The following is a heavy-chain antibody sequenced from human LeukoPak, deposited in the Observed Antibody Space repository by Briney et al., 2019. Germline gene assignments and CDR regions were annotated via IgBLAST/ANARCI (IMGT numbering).Heavy chain of an antibody. V-gene: IGHV1-2*02. Sequence: ASVKVSCRASGYTFTGYCIHWVRQAPGQGLEWMGWINPNNGGTNFAQKFQGRVTVTRDTSISIAYMELSGLRSDDTAVYYCARVSYGGNSGVGWFDPWGQGTLVTVSS. D-gene: IGHD4-23*01. CDR3: ARVSYGGNSGVGWFDP. CDR1: GYTFTGYC. J-gene: IGHJ5*02. CDR2: INPNNGGT.